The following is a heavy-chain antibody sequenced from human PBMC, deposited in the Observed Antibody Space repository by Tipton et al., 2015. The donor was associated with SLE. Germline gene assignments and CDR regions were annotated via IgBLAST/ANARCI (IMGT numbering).Heavy chain of an antibody. Sequence: TLSLTCTVSGGSISSNSYYWGWFRQPPGKGLEWIASIFYTGTTYYNPSLKSRVTISVDTSKNQFSLKLSSVTAADTAVYYCARGGVGGYDYFDYWGQGILVTVSS. V-gene: IGHV4-39*07. CDR2: IFYTGTT. D-gene: IGHD5-12*01. CDR3: ARGGVGGYDYFDY. CDR1: GGSISSNSYY. J-gene: IGHJ4*02.